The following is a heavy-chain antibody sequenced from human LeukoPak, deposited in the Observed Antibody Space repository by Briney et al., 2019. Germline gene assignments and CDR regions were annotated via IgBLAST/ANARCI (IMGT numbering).Heavy chain of an antibody. V-gene: IGHV4-59*08. D-gene: IGHD2/OR15-2a*01. Sequence: SETLSLTCTVSGGSISSYYWSWIRQPPGKGLEWIGYIYYSGSTNYNPSLKSRVTISVDTSKNQFSLKLSSVTAADTAVYYCARRLSVGYFDYWGQGTLVTVSS. J-gene: IGHJ4*02. CDR3: ARRLSVGYFDY. CDR2: IYYSGST. CDR1: GGSISSYY.